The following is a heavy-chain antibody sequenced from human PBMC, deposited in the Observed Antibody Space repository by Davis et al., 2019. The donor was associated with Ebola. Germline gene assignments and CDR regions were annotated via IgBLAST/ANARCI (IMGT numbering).Heavy chain of an antibody. D-gene: IGHD4-11*01. CDR2: IWYDGSNT. Sequence: PGGSLRLSCAASGFTFSSYGMHWVRQAPGKGLEWVAVIWYDGSNTYYADSVKARFTISRDNSKNTLYLQMNSLRAEDTAVYYCARGDYRRNYYYYYMDVWGKGTTVTVSS. V-gene: IGHV3-33*01. J-gene: IGHJ6*03. CDR1: GFTFSSYG. CDR3: ARGDYRRNYYYYYMDV.